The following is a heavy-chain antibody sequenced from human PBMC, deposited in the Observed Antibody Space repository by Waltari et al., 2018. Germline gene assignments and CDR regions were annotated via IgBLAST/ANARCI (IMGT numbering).Heavy chain of an antibody. Sequence: EVQLVESGGGLVQPGGSLSLSCTASGFTFSSYSRVWVRQAPGKGLEWVATIKQDGSESYYVDSVKGRFTFSRDNAKNSLYLQMNSLRAEDTAVYYCARPYSSGWYINFDYWGQGTLVTVSS. CDR2: IKQDGSES. J-gene: IGHJ4*02. CDR1: GFTFSSYS. D-gene: IGHD6-19*01. V-gene: IGHV3-7*01. CDR3: ARPYSSGWYINFDY.